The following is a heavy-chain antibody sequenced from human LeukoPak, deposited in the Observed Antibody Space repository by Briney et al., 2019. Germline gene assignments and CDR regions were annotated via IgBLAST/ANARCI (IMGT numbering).Heavy chain of an antibody. Sequence: PGGSLRLSCAASGITFSSYGMHWVRQAPGKGLEWVAVISYDGSNKYYADSMKGRFTISRDNSKNTLYLQMNSLRAEDTAVYYCAKDIDDSSGYYSNWFDPWGQGTLVTVSS. CDR2: ISYDGSNK. D-gene: IGHD3-22*01. CDR1: GITFSSYG. V-gene: IGHV3-30*18. CDR3: AKDIDDSSGYYSNWFDP. J-gene: IGHJ5*02.